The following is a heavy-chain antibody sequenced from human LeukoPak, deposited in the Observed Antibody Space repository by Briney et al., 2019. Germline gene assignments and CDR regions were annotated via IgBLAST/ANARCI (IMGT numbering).Heavy chain of an antibody. D-gene: IGHD6-19*01. V-gene: IGHV3-7*03. CDR2: IKQDGSEK. CDR3: AKKGSPRIAVAGTRGALGY. J-gene: IGHJ4*02. CDR1: GFTFSSYW. Sequence: PGGSLRLSCAASGFTFSSYWMSWVRQAPGKGLEWVANIKQDGSEKYYVDSVKGRFTISRDNAKNSLYLQMNSLRAEDTAVYYCAKKGSPRIAVAGTRGALGYWGQGTLVTVSS.